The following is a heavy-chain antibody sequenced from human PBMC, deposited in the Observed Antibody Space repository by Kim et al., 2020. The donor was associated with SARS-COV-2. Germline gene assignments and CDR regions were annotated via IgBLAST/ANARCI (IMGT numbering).Heavy chain of an antibody. CDR3: ARDNVATNSYNWFDP. Sequence: ASVKVSCKASGYTFTSYAMHWVRQAPGQRLEWMGWINAGNGNTKYSQKFQGRVTITRDTSASTAYMELSSLRSEDTAVYYCARDNVATNSYNWFDPWGQGTLVTVSS. V-gene: IGHV1-3*01. CDR2: INAGNGNT. J-gene: IGHJ5*02. CDR1: GYTFTSYA. D-gene: IGHD5-12*01.